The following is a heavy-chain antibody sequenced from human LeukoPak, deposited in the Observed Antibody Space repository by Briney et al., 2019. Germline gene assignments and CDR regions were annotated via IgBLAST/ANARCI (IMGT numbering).Heavy chain of an antibody. J-gene: IGHJ6*02. Sequence: GGSLRLSCAASGFTFSSYSMNWVRQAPGKGLEWVSSISSSSSYIDYADSVKGRFTIARDNAKNSLYLQMNSLRAEDTAVYYCARITPWTQYRAYGMDVWGQGTTVTVSS. D-gene: IGHD5-18*01. CDR2: ISSSSSYI. CDR3: ARITPWTQYRAYGMDV. CDR1: GFTFSSYS. V-gene: IGHV3-21*01.